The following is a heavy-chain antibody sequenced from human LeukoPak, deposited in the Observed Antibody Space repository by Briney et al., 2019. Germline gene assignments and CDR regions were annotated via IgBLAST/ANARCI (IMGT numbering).Heavy chain of an antibody. D-gene: IGHD6-25*01. CDR2: IYSGGST. J-gene: IGHJ4*02. CDR3: AREGGRGSADY. CDR1: GFTVSSNY. V-gene: IGHV3-66*01. Sequence: PGGSLRLSCAASGFTVSSNYMSWVRQAPGKGLEWVSVIYSGGSTSYADSVKGRFTISRDSSKNTVSLKMNNVRAEDTAVYYCAREGGRGSADYWGQGTLVTVSS.